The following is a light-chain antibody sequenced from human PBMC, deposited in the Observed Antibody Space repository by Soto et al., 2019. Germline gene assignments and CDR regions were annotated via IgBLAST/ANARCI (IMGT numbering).Light chain of an antibody. CDR3: QQYNSYRYT. V-gene: IGKV1-5*01. J-gene: IGKJ2*01. Sequence: EIQMTQSPSTLSASVGDRVTITCRASQSISSWLAWYQQKPGKAPKLLIYDASSLESGVPSRFSGSGSGTEFTLTISSLQPDDFATYYCQQYNSYRYTFGQGTKLEIK. CDR1: QSISSW. CDR2: DAS.